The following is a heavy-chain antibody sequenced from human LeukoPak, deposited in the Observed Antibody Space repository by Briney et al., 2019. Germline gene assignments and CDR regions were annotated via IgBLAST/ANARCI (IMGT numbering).Heavy chain of an antibody. V-gene: IGHV4-4*02. CDR1: GGSISSSNW. J-gene: IGHJ4*02. CDR2: IYHSGST. Sequence: KPSGTLSLTCAVSGGSISSSNWWSWVRQPPGKGLEWIGEIYHSGSTNYNPSLKSRVSISVDTSKNQFSLRLTSVTATDTAVYYCARQGDGGRAFDYWGQGILVTVSS. D-gene: IGHD4-23*01. CDR3: ARQGDGGRAFDY.